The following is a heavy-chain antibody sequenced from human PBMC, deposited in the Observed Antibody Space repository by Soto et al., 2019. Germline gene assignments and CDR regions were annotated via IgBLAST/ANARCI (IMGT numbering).Heavy chain of an antibody. CDR2: ISYDGSNK. D-gene: IGHD1-26*01. J-gene: IGHJ3*02. CDR3: AKDMRVRATLGAFDI. CDR1: GFTFSSYG. Sequence: QVQLVESGGGVVQPGRSLRLSCAASGFTFSSYGMHWVRQAPGKGLEWVAVISYDGSNKYYADSVKGRFTISRDNSKNTLYLQMNSLRAEDTAVYYCAKDMRVRATLGAFDIWGQGTMVTVSS. V-gene: IGHV3-30*18.